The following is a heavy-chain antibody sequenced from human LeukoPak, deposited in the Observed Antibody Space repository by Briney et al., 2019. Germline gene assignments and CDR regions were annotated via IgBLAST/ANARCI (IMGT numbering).Heavy chain of an antibody. CDR3: ARGVTTHYSLFESDGLFVGPLDS. J-gene: IGHJ4*02. D-gene: IGHD4-17*01. Sequence: TSETLSLTCSVSGGSISRHHWNWIRQAPGKGLEWVGFLHHTGSTDYNPSLKNRVTISGDTSKNQVSLKLISVTAADTAVYYCARGVTTHYSLFESDGLFVGPLDSWGQGTLVTVSS. CDR2: LHHTGST. CDR1: GGSISRHH. V-gene: IGHV4-59*11.